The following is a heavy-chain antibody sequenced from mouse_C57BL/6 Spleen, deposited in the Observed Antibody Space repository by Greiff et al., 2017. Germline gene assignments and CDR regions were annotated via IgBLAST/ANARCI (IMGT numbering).Heavy chain of an antibody. CDR2: INPSNGGT. D-gene: IGHD2-3*01. CDR3: ARAGDGHYGGFAY. Sequence: VQLQQPGTELVKPGASVKLSCKASGYTFTSYWMHWVKQRPGQGLEGIGNINPSNGGTNYNEKFTSKATLTVDKSSSTAYMQLSSLTAEDSAVYYCARAGDGHYGGFAYWGQGTLVTVSA. J-gene: IGHJ3*01. CDR1: GYTFTSYW. V-gene: IGHV1-53*01.